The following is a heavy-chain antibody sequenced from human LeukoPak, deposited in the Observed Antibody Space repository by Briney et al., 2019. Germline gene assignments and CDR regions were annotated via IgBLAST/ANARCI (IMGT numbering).Heavy chain of an antibody. J-gene: IGHJ4*02. CDR1: GFTFSSHG. V-gene: IGHV3-23*01. D-gene: IGHD3-10*01. CDR3: AKVTYGSGTYGAFDS. Sequence: GGSLRLSCAAAGFTFSSHGMSWVRQAPGKGLEWVSTISGSGDYTYYADSVKGRFTISRDNSKNTLYLQMNSLRAEDTAVYYCAKVTYGSGTYGAFDSWGQGTLVTVSS. CDR2: ISGSGDYT.